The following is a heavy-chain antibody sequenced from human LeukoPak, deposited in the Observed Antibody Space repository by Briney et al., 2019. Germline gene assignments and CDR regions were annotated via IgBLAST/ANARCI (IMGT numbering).Heavy chain of an antibody. CDR1: GGSISSYY. Sequence: SETLPLTCTVSGGSISSYYWSWIRQPPGKGLEWIGSIYHSGSTYYNPSLKSRVTISEDTSKNQFSLKLSSVTAADTAVYYCASVTLGVVIIRDAFDIWGQGTMVTVSS. J-gene: IGHJ3*02. CDR2: IYHSGST. V-gene: IGHV4-59*12. D-gene: IGHD3-3*01. CDR3: ASVTLGVVIIRDAFDI.